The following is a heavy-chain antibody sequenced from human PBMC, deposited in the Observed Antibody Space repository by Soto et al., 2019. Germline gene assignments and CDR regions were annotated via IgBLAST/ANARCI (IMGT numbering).Heavy chain of an antibody. Sequence: EVELLESGGGLVQPGGSLRLSCAASGFTFSSFSMTWVRQAPGKGLEWVSGISGSGGTTNYADSVKDRFTISRDNSKSTCFLQMHSLRAEDTAVYYCAKYGRASSAWKADYGGQGALVTVSS. D-gene: IGHD3-22*01. CDR2: ISGSGGTT. CDR1: GFTFSSFS. J-gene: IGHJ4*02. CDR3: AKYGRASSAWKADY. V-gene: IGHV3-23*01.